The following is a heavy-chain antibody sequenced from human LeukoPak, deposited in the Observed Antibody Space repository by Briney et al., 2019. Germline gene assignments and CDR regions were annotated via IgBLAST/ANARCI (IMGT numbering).Heavy chain of an antibody. CDR2: IRGSGTDT. Sequence: GGSLRLSCAASGFSFIGYAMSWVRQAPGKGLEWVSVIRGSGTDTYYADSVKGRFTISRDNSKNTLYLQMDSLRVEDTAVYYCAKRNDFGSHHVMPADNWGQGTLVTVSS. CDR1: GFSFIGYA. CDR3: AKRNDFGSHHVMPADN. J-gene: IGHJ4*02. V-gene: IGHV3-23*01. D-gene: IGHD3/OR15-3a*01.